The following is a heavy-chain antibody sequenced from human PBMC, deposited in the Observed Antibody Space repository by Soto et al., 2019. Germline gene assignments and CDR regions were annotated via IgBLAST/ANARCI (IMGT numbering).Heavy chain of an antibody. V-gene: IGHV3-74*01. D-gene: IGHD3-10*01. J-gene: IGHJ5*02. CDR1: GFTFSNYW. CDR3: ARVKLGSSDWVDP. CDR2: INTDGSRA. Sequence: EVQLVESGGDLVQPGGSLRLSCAASGFTFSNYWMHWVRQAPGKGLMWVSRINTDGSRATYADSVQGRFGISRDNAKNKVYLQMNSLRAEDTAVYYCARVKLGSSDWVDPWGQGTLVTVSS.